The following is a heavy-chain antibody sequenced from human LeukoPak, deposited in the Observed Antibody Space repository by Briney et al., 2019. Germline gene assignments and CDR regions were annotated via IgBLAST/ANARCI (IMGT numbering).Heavy chain of an antibody. CDR1: GFTFSSYW. Sequence: GGSLRLSCAASGFTFSSYWMHWVRQAPGKGLVWVSRINSDGSSTSYADSVKGRFTISRDNAKNTLYLQMNSLRVEDTAVYYCARDQWWQFIAVAITSYFDSWGQGTLVTVSS. J-gene: IGHJ4*02. CDR3: ARDQWWQFIAVAITSYFDS. V-gene: IGHV3-74*01. CDR2: INSDGSST. D-gene: IGHD6-19*01.